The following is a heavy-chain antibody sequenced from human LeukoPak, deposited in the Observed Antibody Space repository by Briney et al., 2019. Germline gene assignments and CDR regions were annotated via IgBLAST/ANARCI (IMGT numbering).Heavy chain of an antibody. CDR1: GGSISSYY. Sequence: SETLSLTCTVSGGSISSYYWSWIRQPPGKGLEWIGYISYSGGTNYNPSLKGRVTISVDTSKNQFSLKLSSVTAADTAVYFCASPRGDDSGGYYTWYFHHWGQGILVTVSS. V-gene: IGHV4-59*08. CDR2: ISYSGGT. J-gene: IGHJ1*01. CDR3: ASPRGDDSGGYYTWYFHH. D-gene: IGHD3-22*01.